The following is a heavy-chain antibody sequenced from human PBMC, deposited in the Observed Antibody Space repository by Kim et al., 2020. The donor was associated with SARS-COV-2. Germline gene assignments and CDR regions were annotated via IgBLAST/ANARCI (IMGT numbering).Heavy chain of an antibody. J-gene: IGHJ5*02. CDR2: ISYDRSNQ. CDR1: GFTFSSYV. Sequence: GGSLRLSCAASGFTFSSYVMHWVRQAPGKGLEWVALISYDRSNQKYTDSVKGRFTVSRDNSKNTLFLQMNSLRPEDTAVYYCARNLVGDTDLGPWGQGTLVTVSS. V-gene: IGHV3-30*03. CDR3: ARNLVGDTDLGP. D-gene: IGHD1-26*01.